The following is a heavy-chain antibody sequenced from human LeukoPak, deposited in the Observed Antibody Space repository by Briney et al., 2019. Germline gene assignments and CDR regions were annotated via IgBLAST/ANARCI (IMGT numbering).Heavy chain of an antibody. V-gene: IGHV5-51*01. CDR1: GYSFTSYW. Sequence: GESLKISCKGSGYSFTSYWIGWVRQMPGKGLEWMGIIYPGDSDTRYSLSFQGQVTISADKSISTAYLQWSSLKASDTAMYYCARLPDYYGSGSYPDYWGQGTLVTVSS. CDR3: ARLPDYYGSGSYPDY. D-gene: IGHD3-10*01. CDR2: IYPGDSDT. J-gene: IGHJ4*02.